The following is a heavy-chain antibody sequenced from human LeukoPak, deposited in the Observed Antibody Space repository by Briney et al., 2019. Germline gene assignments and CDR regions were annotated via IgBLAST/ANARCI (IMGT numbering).Heavy chain of an antibody. Sequence: PGGSLRLSCAASGFTFSNAWMSWVRQAPGKVLEWVGRIKSKTDGGTTDYAAPVKGRFTISRDDSKNTLYLQMNSLKTEDTAVYYCTTPIAVAGFDYWGQGTLVTVSS. CDR3: TTPIAVAGFDY. V-gene: IGHV3-15*01. CDR1: GFTFSNAW. D-gene: IGHD6-19*01. CDR2: IKSKTDGGTT. J-gene: IGHJ4*02.